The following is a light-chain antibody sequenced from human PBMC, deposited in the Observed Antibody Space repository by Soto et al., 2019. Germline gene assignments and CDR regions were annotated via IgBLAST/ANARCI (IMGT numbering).Light chain of an antibody. CDR2: LGS. J-gene: IGKJ5*01. CDR3: MQALQTPS. Sequence: DIVMTQSPLSLPVTPGEPASISCRSSQTLLHRNGYNYLDWYLQKPGQSPQLLIYLGSFRASAVPDRFSGSGSCTDFTLKISRVEAEDAGLYYCMQALQTPSFGQGTRLEIK. CDR1: QTLLHRNGYNY. V-gene: IGKV2-28*01.